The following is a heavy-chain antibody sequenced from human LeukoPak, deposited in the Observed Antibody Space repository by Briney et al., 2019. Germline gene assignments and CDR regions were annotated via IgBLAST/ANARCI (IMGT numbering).Heavy chain of an antibody. CDR2: IEASGGAT. D-gene: IGHD6-19*01. V-gene: IGHV3-23*01. Sequence: GGSLRLSCAASGFSFSAYAMYWVRQAPGKGLEWVSSIEASGGATYYADSVKGRFTISRDNSKNTFYLQMNSLRADDTAVYYRAKGSGSGWYGWFAPWGQGNLVTVSS. CDR1: GFSFSAYA. CDR3: AKGSGSGWYGWFAP. J-gene: IGHJ5*02.